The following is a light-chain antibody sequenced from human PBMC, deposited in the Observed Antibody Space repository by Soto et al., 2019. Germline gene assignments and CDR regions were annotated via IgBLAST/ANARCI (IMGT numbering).Light chain of an antibody. V-gene: IGLV2-14*03. Sequence: QSVLTQPASVSGSPGQSIAISCTGASSDVGGYDYVSWYQQLPGKAPKLMIYDVNNRPSGVSNRSSGSKSGNTASLTISGLQAEDEADYYCSSYTSSSTHVFGTGTKVTVL. CDR3: SSYTSSSTHV. J-gene: IGLJ1*01. CDR2: DVN. CDR1: SSDVGGYDY.